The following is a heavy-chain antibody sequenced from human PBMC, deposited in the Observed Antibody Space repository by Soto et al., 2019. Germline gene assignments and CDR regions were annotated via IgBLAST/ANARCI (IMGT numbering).Heavy chain of an antibody. V-gene: IGHV4-38-2*01. J-gene: IGHJ5*02. CDR2: IYHSGST. CDR1: GYSISSGYY. CDR3: ARGAATVTPGWFDP. Sequence: SETLSLTCAVSGYSISSGYYWGWIRQTPGKGLEWIASIYHSGSTYYNPSLKSRVTISVDTSKNQFSLKLTSVTAADTAVYYCARGAATVTPGWFDPWGQGIMVTV. D-gene: IGHD4-17*01.